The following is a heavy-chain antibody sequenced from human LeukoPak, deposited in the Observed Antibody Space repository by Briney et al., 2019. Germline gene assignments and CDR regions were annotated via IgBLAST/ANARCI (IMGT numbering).Heavy chain of an antibody. D-gene: IGHD3-3*01. V-gene: IGHV3-15*01. Sequence: GGSLRLSCAASGFSFSTYAMTWVRQAPGKGLEWVGRIKSKTDGGTTDYAAPVKGRFTISRDDSKNTLYLQMNSLKTEDTAVYYCTTPYYDFWSGYVGAFDIWGQGTMVTVSS. CDR2: IKSKTDGGTT. J-gene: IGHJ3*02. CDR1: GFSFSTYA. CDR3: TTPYYDFWSGYVGAFDI.